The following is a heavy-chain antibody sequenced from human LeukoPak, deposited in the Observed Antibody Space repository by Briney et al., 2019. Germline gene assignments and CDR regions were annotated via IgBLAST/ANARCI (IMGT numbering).Heavy chain of an antibody. CDR2: IDPGDSES. D-gene: IGHD6-19*01. V-gene: IGHV5-51*01. CDR1: GYSFINQW. J-gene: IGHJ5*01. Sequence: RGESPETLWKGSGYSFINQWIGWVRQMPGKGLEWMGIIDPGDSESRYSPSFQGQVTISADNSISTAYLQWASLETSDTAMYYCARRPRYTSGSHSVDSWGQGTLVTVSS. CDR3: ARRPRYTSGSHSVDS.